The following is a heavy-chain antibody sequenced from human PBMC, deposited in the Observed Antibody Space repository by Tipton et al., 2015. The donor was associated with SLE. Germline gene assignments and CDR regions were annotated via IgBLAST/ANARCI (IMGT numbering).Heavy chain of an antibody. CDR2: IHHSGST. Sequence: TLSLTCTVSGGSISSYYWSWIRQPPGKGLEWIGYIHHSGSTNYNPSLQSRVTISRDPSKNQFSLKLISATAADTAVYYCARKSDTGDPIWGQGTMVTVSS. CDR3: ARKSDTGDPI. CDR1: GGSISSYY. V-gene: IGHV4-59*07. J-gene: IGHJ3*02. D-gene: IGHD7-27*01.